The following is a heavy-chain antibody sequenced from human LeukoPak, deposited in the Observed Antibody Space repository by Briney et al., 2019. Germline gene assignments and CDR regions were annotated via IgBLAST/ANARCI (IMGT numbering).Heavy chain of an antibody. Sequence: GRSLRLSCAASGVTFDDYAMHWVRQAPGKGLERVSGISWNSGSIGYADSVKGRFTISRDNAKNSLYLQMNSLRAEDMALYYCAKDLTGEGGLDYWGQGTLVTVSS. J-gene: IGHJ4*02. D-gene: IGHD3-16*01. CDR1: GVTFDDYA. CDR2: ISWNSGSI. CDR3: AKDLTGEGGLDY. V-gene: IGHV3-9*03.